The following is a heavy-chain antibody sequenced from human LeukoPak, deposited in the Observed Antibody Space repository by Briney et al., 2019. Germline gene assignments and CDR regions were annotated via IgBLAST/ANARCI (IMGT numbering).Heavy chain of an antibody. CDR1: GFTFSSYA. CDR3: ARVGRGYSYGGFDY. Sequence: PGRSLRLSCAASGFTFSSYAMHWVRRAPGKGLEWVAVISYDGSNKYYADSVKGRFTISRDNSKNTLYLQMNSLRAEDTAVYYCARVGRGYSYGGFDYWGQGTLVTVSS. CDR2: ISYDGSNK. V-gene: IGHV3-30*04. D-gene: IGHD5-18*01. J-gene: IGHJ4*02.